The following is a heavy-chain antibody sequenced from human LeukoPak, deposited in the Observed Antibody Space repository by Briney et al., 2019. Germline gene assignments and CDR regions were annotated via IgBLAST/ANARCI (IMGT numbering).Heavy chain of an antibody. CDR3: ASIRRYCSSTSCYEFDY. J-gene: IGHJ4*02. D-gene: IGHD2-2*01. CDR2: INPSGGST. Sequence: ASVKVSCKASGYTFTSYYMHWVRQAPGQGLEWMGIINPSGGSTSYAQKFQGRVTMTRDTSTSTVYMELSSLRSEDTAVYYCASIRRYCSSTSCYEFDYWGQGTLVTVSS. V-gene: IGHV1-46*01. CDR1: GYTFTSYY.